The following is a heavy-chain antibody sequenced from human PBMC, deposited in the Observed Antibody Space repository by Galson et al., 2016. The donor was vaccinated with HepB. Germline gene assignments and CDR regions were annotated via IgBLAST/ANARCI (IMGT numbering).Heavy chain of an antibody. CDR3: ARRRTVAGTGYYFDF. CDR2: IYPGDSDT. Sequence: QSGAEVKKPGESLKISCKGSGYSFPTYWIDWVRQMPGKGLEWMGIIYPGDSDTRYSESLEGQVSISADRSTGTVYLQWSSLKASDTAMYYCARRRTVAGTGYYFDFWGQGTLVIVSS. V-gene: IGHV5-51*01. D-gene: IGHD1/OR15-1a*01. CDR1: GYSFPTYW. J-gene: IGHJ4*02.